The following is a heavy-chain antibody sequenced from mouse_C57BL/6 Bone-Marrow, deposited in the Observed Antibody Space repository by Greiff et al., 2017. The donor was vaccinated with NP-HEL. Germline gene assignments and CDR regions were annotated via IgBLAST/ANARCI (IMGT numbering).Heavy chain of an antibody. CDR1: GFTFSDYG. CDR2: ISSGSSTI. J-gene: IGHJ2*01. D-gene: IGHD1-1*01. Sequence: EVKLMESGGGLAKPGGSLKLSCAASGFTFSDYGMHWVRQAPEKGLEWVAYISSGSSTIYYADTVKGRFTISRDNAKNTLFLQMTSLRSEDTAMYYFASSITTVVAPFDYWGQGTTLTVSS. CDR3: ASSITTVVAPFDY. V-gene: IGHV5-17*01.